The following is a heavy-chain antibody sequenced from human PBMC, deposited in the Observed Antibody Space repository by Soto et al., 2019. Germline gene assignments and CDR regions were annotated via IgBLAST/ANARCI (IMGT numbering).Heavy chain of an antibody. Sequence: GGSLRLSCAASGFTFSSYAMSWVRQAPGKGLEWVSAISGSGGSTYYADSVKGRFTISRDNSKNTLYLQMNSLRAEDTAVYYCAKDPESYYYGSGSYYYDYWGQGTLVTVSS. V-gene: IGHV3-23*01. CDR3: AKDPESYYYGSGSYYYDY. J-gene: IGHJ4*02. CDR2: ISGSGGST. CDR1: GFTFSSYA. D-gene: IGHD3-10*01.